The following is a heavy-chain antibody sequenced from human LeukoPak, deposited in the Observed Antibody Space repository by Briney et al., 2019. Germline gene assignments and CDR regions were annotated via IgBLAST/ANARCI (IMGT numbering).Heavy chain of an antibody. Sequence: SETLSLTCAVSGYSISSGYYWGWIRQPPGKGLEWIGSIYHCGSTYYNPSLKSRVTISVDTSKNQFSLKLSSVTAADTAVYYCATTGGYSYDFDYWGQGTLVTVSS. CDR3: ATTGGYSYDFDY. CDR1: GYSISSGYY. J-gene: IGHJ4*02. D-gene: IGHD5-18*01. CDR2: IYHCGST. V-gene: IGHV4-38-2*01.